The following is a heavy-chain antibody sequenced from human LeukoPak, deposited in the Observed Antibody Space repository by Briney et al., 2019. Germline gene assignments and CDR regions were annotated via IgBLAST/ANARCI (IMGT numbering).Heavy chain of an antibody. V-gene: IGHV5-51*01. CDR1: GYTFTSYG. J-gene: IGHJ3*02. Sequence: KVSCKASGYTFTSYGISWVRQMPGKGLEWMGIIYPGDSDTRYSPSFQGQVTISADKSISTAYLQWSSLKASDTAMYYCASPGYSSGSDAFDIWGQGTMVTVSS. D-gene: IGHD6-19*01. CDR2: IYPGDSDT. CDR3: ASPGYSSGSDAFDI.